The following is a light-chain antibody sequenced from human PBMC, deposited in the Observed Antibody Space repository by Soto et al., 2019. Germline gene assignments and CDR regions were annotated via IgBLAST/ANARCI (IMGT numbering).Light chain of an antibody. CDR2: SNN. J-gene: IGLJ2*01. V-gene: IGLV1-40*01. CDR3: QSCDSSRSSYVA. CDR1: SSNIGAGYD. Sequence: QSVLTQPPSVSGAPGQRVTISCTGSSSNIGAGYDVYWYQQLPGTAPKLIIFSNNNRPSGVPVRFSGSESGTSASLAITGVQAEDEADYYCQSCDSSRSSYVAFGGGTKLTVL.